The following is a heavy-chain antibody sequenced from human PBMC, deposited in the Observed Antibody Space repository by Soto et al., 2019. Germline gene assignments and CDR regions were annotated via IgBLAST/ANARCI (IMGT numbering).Heavy chain of an antibody. CDR3: AREGKSYTGMDV. V-gene: IGHV1-46*01. D-gene: IGHD4-4*01. CDR2: IKLSGAST. CDR1: GYTFTSYY. J-gene: IGHJ6*02. Sequence: QVQLMQSGAEVKKPGASVRVSCVASGYTFTSYYMHWVRQAPGQGLEWLGVIKLSGASTTYSQSFQGRVTVTRDTSTRTVDMELRGLRSEDTAVYHCAREGKSYTGMDVWGQGTTFTFS.